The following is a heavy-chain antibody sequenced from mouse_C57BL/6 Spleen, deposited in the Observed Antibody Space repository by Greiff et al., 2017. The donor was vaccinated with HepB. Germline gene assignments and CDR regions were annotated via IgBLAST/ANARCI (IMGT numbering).Heavy chain of an antibody. V-gene: IGHV1-61*01. Sequence: QVQLQQPGAELVRPGSSVKLSCKASGYTFTSYWMDWVKQRPGQGLEWIGNIYPSDSETHYNQKFKDKATLTVDKSSSTAYMHLSSLTSEDSAVYYGARGGYEYAMDYWGQGTSVTVSS. J-gene: IGHJ4*01. CDR1: GYTFTSYW. CDR2: IYPSDSET. CDR3: ARGGYEYAMDY. D-gene: IGHD2-2*01.